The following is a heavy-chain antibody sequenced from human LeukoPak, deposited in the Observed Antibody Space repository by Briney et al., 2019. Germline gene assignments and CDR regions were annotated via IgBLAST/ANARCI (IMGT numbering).Heavy chain of an antibody. Sequence: ASVKVSCKASGYTFTSYGISWVRQAPGQGLEWMGWISAYNGNTNYAQKLQVRVTMTTDTSTSTAYMELRSLRSDDTAVYYCARSTGSSWSRGGWFDPWGQGTLVTVSS. V-gene: IGHV1-18*01. CDR2: ISAYNGNT. CDR3: ARSTGSSWSRGGWFDP. D-gene: IGHD6-13*01. CDR1: GYTFTSYG. J-gene: IGHJ5*02.